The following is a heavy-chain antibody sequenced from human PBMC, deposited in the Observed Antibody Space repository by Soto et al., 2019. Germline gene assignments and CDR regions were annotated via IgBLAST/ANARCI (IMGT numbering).Heavy chain of an antibody. CDR2: IYNSGST. V-gene: IGHV4-61*01. J-gene: IGHJ4*02. D-gene: IGHD5-18*01. Sequence: QVQLQESGPGLVKPSETLSLTCTVSDDSVSSDSYYWSWIRQPPGKGLEWIGYIYNSGSTNYNPSLKSRVTISVDTSKNQCSLKLRSVTAADTAVYYCARVPYSYAFDYWGQGTLVTVSS. CDR3: ARVPYSYAFDY. CDR1: DDSVSSDSYY.